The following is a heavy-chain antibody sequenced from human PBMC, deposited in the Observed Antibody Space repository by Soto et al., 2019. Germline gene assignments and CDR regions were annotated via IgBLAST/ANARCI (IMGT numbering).Heavy chain of an antibody. CDR1: GFTFSSFA. J-gene: IGHJ4*02. V-gene: IGHV3-23*01. CDR2: ISGSGGRT. D-gene: IGHD2-2*01. CDR3: AKDLCSTTNCYLDC. Sequence: GGSLRLSCAASGFTFSSFAMTWVRQAPGKGLEWVSVISGSGGRTFYADSVKGRFTISRDNSKNTLYLHMNSLRAEDTAVFFCAKDLCSTTNCYLDCWGQGTLVTVSS.